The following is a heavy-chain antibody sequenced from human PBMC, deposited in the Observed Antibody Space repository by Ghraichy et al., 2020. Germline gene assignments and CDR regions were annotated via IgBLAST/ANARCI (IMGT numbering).Heavy chain of an antibody. J-gene: IGHJ4*02. V-gene: IGHV3-53*01. D-gene: IGHD1-1*01. CDR1: GFTVSSNY. Sequence: GESLNISCAASGFTVSSNYMSWVRQAPGKGLEWVSVIYSGGYTYYAESVKGRFTTARDSSKNTLYLQMNSLRAEDTAVYYCARGGEETGTTSYFDYWGQGTLVTVSS. CDR2: IYSGGYT. CDR3: ARGGEETGTTSYFDY.